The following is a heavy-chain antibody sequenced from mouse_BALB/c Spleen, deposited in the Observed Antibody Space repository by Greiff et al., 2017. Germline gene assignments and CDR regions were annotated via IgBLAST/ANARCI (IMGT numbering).Heavy chain of an antibody. Sequence: QVQLQQSGPGLVAPSQSLSITCTVSGFSLTGYGVNWVRQPPGKGLELLGMIWGDGSTDYNSALKSRLSISKDNSKSQVFLKMNSLQTDDTARYYCARVAYYYDAMDYWGQGTSVTVSS. CDR3: ARVAYYYDAMDY. CDR2: IWGDGST. CDR1: GFSLTGYG. V-gene: IGHV2-6-7*01. D-gene: IGHD1-1*01. J-gene: IGHJ4*01.